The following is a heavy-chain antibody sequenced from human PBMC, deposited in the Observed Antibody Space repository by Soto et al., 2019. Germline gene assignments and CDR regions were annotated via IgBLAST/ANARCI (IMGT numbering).Heavy chain of an antibody. D-gene: IGHD5-18*01. CDR1: GGTFSSYT. CDR2: IIPILGIA. V-gene: IGHV1-69*02. Sequence: QVQLVQSGAEVKKPGSSVKVSCKASGGTFSSYTISWVRQAPGQGLEWMGRIIPILGIANYAQKFQGRVTXNXXKSTSTAYMELRRLRSEDAAVYYCARNVDTAMVGLWGQGTLVTVSS. CDR3: ARNVDTAMVGL. J-gene: IGHJ4*02.